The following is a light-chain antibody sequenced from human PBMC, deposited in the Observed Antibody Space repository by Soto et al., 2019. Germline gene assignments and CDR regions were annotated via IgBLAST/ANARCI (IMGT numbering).Light chain of an antibody. CDR3: QQYNSYSWT. Sequence: DIQMTQSPSSLSASVGDRVTITCRASQSISSYLNWYQQKPGKAPKLLIYAASSLQSGVPSRFSGSGSGTEFTLTISSLQADDFAIYYCQQYNSYSWTFGQGTKV. CDR2: AAS. J-gene: IGKJ1*01. V-gene: IGKV1-39*01. CDR1: QSISSY.